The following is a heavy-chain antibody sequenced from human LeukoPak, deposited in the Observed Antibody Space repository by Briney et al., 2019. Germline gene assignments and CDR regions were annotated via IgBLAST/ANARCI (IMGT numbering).Heavy chain of an antibody. V-gene: IGHV3-30*02. CDR2: IRYDGSNK. Sequence: GGSLRLSCAASGFTFSSYGMHWVRQAPGKGLEWVAFIRYDGSNKYYADSVKGRFTISRDNSKNTLYLQMNSLRAEDTAVYYCARPYYYGSGSYRHWGQGTLVTVSS. CDR3: ARPYYYGSGSYRH. D-gene: IGHD3-10*01. CDR1: GFTFSSYG. J-gene: IGHJ4*02.